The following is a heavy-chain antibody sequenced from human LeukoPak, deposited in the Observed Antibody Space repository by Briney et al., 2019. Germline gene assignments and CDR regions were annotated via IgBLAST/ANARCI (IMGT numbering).Heavy chain of an antibody. V-gene: IGHV4-30-4*01. Sequence: SQTLSLTCTVSGVSISSGDYYWSWIRQPPGKGLEWIGYIYYSGSTYYNPSLKSRVTISVDTSKNPFSLNLSSVTAADTAVYYCARTFQGIAAADAEDYYYGLDVWGQGTTVTVSS. CDR1: GVSISSGDYY. D-gene: IGHD6-13*01. CDR2: IYYSGST. CDR3: ARTFQGIAAADAEDYYYGLDV. J-gene: IGHJ6*02.